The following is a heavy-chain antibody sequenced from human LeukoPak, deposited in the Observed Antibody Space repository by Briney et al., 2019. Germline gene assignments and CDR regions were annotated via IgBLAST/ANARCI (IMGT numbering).Heavy chain of an antibody. V-gene: IGHV3-30*02. CDR1: GFTFSSYG. CDR2: IRKDGNDK. CDR3: AKDRNIVVIIAATLFDY. J-gene: IGHJ4*02. D-gene: IGHD2-2*01. Sequence: GGSLRLSCAASGFTFSSYGMHCASQAPGKGREWVAFIRKDGNDKCYGESMKGRFTISRDNSRNTLYLQMNSLRPEDTALDYCAKDRNIVVIIAATLFDYWGQGTLVTVSS.